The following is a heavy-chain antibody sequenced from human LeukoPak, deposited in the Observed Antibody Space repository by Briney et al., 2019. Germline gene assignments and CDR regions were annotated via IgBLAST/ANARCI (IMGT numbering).Heavy chain of an antibody. D-gene: IGHD6-19*01. Sequence: SETLSLTCTVSGGAITNGDHYWSWTRQHPGGGLEWIGYIHYSGSTYYIPSLKSRLSMSLDTSDNQFSLRLTSVTAADTAVYYCASRYSSGWTYYFDYWGQGTLVTVSS. J-gene: IGHJ4*02. CDR1: GGAITNGDHY. CDR2: IHYSGST. CDR3: ASRYSSGWTYYFDY. V-gene: IGHV4-31*03.